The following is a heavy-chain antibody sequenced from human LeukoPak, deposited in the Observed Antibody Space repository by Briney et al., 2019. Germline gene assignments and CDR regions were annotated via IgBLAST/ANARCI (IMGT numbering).Heavy chain of an antibody. CDR2: IYYSGST. J-gene: IGHJ4*02. CDR3: ARAAHCSSTSCLYYFDY. CDR1: GGPISSYY. D-gene: IGHD2-2*01. V-gene: IGHV4-59*01. Sequence: SETQSLTCTVSGGPISSYYWSWIRQPPGKGLEWIGYIYYSGSTNYNPSLKSRVTISVDTSKNQFSLKLSSVTAADTAVYYCARAAHCSSTSCLYYFDYWGQGTLVTVSS.